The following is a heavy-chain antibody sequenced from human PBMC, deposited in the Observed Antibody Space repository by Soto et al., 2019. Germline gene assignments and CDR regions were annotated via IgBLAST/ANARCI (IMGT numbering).Heavy chain of an antibody. CDR3: ARDASITPHAFDI. Sequence: QVQLVESGGGVVQPGRSLRLSCAASGFTFSSYGMHWVRQAPGKGLEWVAVIWYDGSNKYYADSVKGRSTLSRDNSKNTLYLQLNTLRAEDTAVYYFARDASITPHAFDIWGEGTMVTVSS. CDR2: IWYDGSNK. CDR1: GFTFSSYG. D-gene: IGHD3-10*01. V-gene: IGHV3-33*01. J-gene: IGHJ3*02.